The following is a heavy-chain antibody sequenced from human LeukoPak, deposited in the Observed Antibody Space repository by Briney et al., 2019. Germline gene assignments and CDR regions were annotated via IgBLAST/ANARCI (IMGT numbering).Heavy chain of an antibody. V-gene: IGHV1-69*05. J-gene: IGHJ4*02. CDR3: ARDVGIAAAGTRGYFDY. Sequence: ASVKVSCKASGGTFSSYAISWVRQAPAQGLDGMGGIIPIFGTANYAQKFQGRVTITTAESTSTANLELWRIRCEDTAVYYCARDVGIAAAGTRGYFDYWGQGTLVTVSS. CDR2: IIPIFGTA. CDR1: GGTFSSYA. D-gene: IGHD6-13*01.